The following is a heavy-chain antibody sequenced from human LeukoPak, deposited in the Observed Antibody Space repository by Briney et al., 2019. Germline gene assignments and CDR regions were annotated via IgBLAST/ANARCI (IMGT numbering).Heavy chain of an antibody. CDR2: IFYSGST. J-gene: IGHJ4*02. Sequence: SEALSLTCTVSGGSMSSYYWSWTRQPPGKGLEWIGYIFYSGSTNYNPSLKSRVTLSVETSKNQFSLKLGSVTAADTAVYYCARQPYMLGAYYFDYWGQGTLVTVSS. V-gene: IGHV4-59*08. CDR3: ARQPYMLGAYYFDY. D-gene: IGHD1-26*01. CDR1: GGSMSSYY.